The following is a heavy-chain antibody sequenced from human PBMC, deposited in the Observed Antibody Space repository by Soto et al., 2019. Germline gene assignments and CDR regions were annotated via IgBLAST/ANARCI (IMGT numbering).Heavy chain of an antibody. D-gene: IGHD1-1*01. J-gene: IGHJ4*02. V-gene: IGHV4-34*01. CDR2: INHSGST. CDR1: GGSFSGYY. Sequence: QVQLQQWGAGLLKPSETLSLTCAVYGGSFSGYYWTWIRQPPGTGLEWIGEINHSGSTNYNPSLKMRVTISVDTSKNQFSLKLTSVTAADTAVDYCARDKITGLVDYWGQGTLVTVSS. CDR3: ARDKITGLVDY.